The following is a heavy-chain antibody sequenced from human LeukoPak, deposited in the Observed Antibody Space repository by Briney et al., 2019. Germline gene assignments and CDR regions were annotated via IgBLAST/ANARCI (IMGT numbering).Heavy chain of an antibody. CDR1: GFTFSSYA. V-gene: IGHV3-23*01. CDR3: ARGPWYSSSWWGNWFDP. D-gene: IGHD6-13*01. CDR2: ISGSGGNT. Sequence: GGSLRLSCAASGFTFSSYAMSWVRQAPGKGLEWVSAISGSGGNTYYADSVKGRFTISRDHAKNSLYLQMNSLRAEDTAVYYCARGPWYSSSWWGNWFDPWGQGTLVTVSS. J-gene: IGHJ5*02.